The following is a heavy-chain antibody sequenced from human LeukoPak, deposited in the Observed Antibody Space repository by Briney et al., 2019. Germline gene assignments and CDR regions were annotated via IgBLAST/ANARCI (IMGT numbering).Heavy chain of an antibody. CDR2: ISDSGGST. Sequence: GGSLRLSCAASGFTFSSYAVSWVRQAPGKGLEWVSSISDSGGSTYYADSVKGRFTISRDNSKNTLYLQMNSLRAEDTAVYYCAKAGSGWPGGVLSYWGQGTLVTVSS. D-gene: IGHD6-19*01. V-gene: IGHV3-23*01. CDR3: AKAGSGWPGGVLSY. CDR1: GFTFSSYA. J-gene: IGHJ4*02.